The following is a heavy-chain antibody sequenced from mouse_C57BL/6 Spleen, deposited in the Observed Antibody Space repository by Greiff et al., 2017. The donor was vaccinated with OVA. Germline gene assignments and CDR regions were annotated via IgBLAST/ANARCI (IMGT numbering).Heavy chain of an antibody. CDR2: INPNNGGT. D-gene: IGHD1-1*01. Sequence: EVQLQQSGPELVKPGASVKMSCKASGYTFTDYNMHWVKQSHGKSLEWIGYINPNNGGTSYNQKFKGKATLTVNKSSSTAYMELRSLTSEDSAVYYCAAFTTVVEGLAYWGQGTLVTVSA. CDR3: AAFTTVVEGLAY. CDR1: GYTFTDYN. J-gene: IGHJ3*01. V-gene: IGHV1-22*01.